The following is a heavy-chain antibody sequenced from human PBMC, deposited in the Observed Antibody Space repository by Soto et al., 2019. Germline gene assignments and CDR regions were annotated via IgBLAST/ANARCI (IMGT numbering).Heavy chain of an antibody. V-gene: IGHV1-69*02. D-gene: IGHD3-16*02. CDR3: ALGGVIVISPSYYYYYMDV. CDR1: GGTFSSYT. Sequence: ASVKVSCKASGGTFSSYTISWVRQAPGQGLEWMGRIIPILGIANYAQKFQGRVTITADKSTSTAYMELSSLRSEDTAVYYCALGGVIVISPSYYYYYMDVWGKGTTVTVSS. CDR2: IIPILGIA. J-gene: IGHJ6*03.